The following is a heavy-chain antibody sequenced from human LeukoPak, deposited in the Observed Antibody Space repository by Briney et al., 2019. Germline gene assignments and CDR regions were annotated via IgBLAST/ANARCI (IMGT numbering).Heavy chain of an antibody. CDR1: VGSMSSYY. CDR2: IYYSGST. CDR3: ARSGRGNSAGFDC. V-gene: IGHV4-59*01. D-gene: IGHD3-10*01. J-gene: IGHJ4*02. Sequence: PSETLSLTCTVSVGSMSSYYWRWIRQPRGKGLEWIGYIYYSGSTNHNPSLKSRGTISVDTSNNQFSLKLTSVTAADTAVYYCARSGRGNSAGFDCWGQGTLVTVSS.